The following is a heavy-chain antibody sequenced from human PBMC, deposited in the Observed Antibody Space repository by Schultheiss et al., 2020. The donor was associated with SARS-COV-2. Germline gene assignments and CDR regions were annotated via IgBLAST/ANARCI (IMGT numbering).Heavy chain of an antibody. Sequence: SVKVSCKASGGTFSSYAISWVRQAPGQGLEWMGGIIPIFGTANYAQKFQGRVTITADKSTSTAYMELSSLRSEDTAVYYCASLPFWWVEMATIIPGVFDIWGQGTMVTVSS. V-gene: IGHV1-69*06. CDR1: GGTFSSYA. CDR2: IIPIFGTA. CDR3: ASLPFWWVEMATIIPGVFDI. J-gene: IGHJ3*02. D-gene: IGHD5-24*01.